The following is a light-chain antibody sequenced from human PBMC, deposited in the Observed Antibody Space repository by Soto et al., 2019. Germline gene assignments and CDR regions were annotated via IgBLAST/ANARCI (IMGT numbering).Light chain of an antibody. CDR1: QAIDSW. Sequence: DIQMTQSQSSVSASVGDRVTITCRASQAIDSWLAWYQQKPGEAPKLLIFTGSLLHSGVPPRFSGSGSGTDFTLTISSLQPEDFATYYCQQTLSFPPTFGQGTKV. CDR2: TGS. J-gene: IGKJ1*01. V-gene: IGKV1-12*01. CDR3: QQTLSFPPT.